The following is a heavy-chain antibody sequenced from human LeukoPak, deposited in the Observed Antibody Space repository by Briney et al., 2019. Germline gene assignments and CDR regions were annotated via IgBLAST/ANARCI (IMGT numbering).Heavy chain of an antibody. D-gene: IGHD1-26*01. CDR2: ISSSSTYI. V-gene: IGHV3-21*01. CDR3: ARGVGATPAFFDY. J-gene: IGHJ4*02. CDR1: GFTFSSYT. Sequence: GGSLRLYCSASGFTFSSYTINWVRQAPGKGLEWLSSISSSSTYIYYADSMKGRITVSRDNAKNSLFLQMNSLRAEDAAVYYCARGVGATPAFFDYWGQGTLVTVSS.